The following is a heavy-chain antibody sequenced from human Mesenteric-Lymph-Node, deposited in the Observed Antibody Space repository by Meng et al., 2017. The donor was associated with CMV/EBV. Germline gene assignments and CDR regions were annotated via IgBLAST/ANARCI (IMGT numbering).Heavy chain of an antibody. CDR3: AREDCNSGNCYFDY. CDR2: ISGSGGST. CDR1: GFTFSSYA. Sequence: GESLKISCAASGFTFSSYAMSWVRQAPGKGLEWVSAISGSGGSTYYADSVKGRFTISRDNSKNTLYLQMNSLRVEDTAVYYCAREDCNSGNCYFDYWGQGTLVTVSS. J-gene: IGHJ4*02. D-gene: IGHD2/OR15-2a*01. V-gene: IGHV3-23*01.